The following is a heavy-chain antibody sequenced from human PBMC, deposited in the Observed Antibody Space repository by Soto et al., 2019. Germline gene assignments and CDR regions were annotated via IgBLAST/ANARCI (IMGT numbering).Heavy chain of an antibody. Sequence: QEYLVESGGGLVKPGGSLRLSCALSGFTVSDHYLTWIRQAPGRGLEWIAYISGSGSFTNYADSVKGRFIISRDIAQNSMYLQINSLRAEDTAVYYCARSSGWRQVVGYKCGLDVWGQGTAVTVSS. CDR1: GFTVSDHY. CDR3: ARSSGWRQVVGYKCGLDV. CDR2: ISGSGSFT. J-gene: IGHJ6*02. V-gene: IGHV3-11*06. D-gene: IGHD5-18*01.